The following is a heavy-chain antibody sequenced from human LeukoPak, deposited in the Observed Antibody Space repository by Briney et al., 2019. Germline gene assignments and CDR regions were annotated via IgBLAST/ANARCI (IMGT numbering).Heavy chain of an antibody. CDR1: VFTVSSNY. J-gene: IGHJ4*02. V-gene: IGHV3-53*01. CDR2: IYSGGST. CDR3: ARDQRTVTTPHNDY. D-gene: IGHD4-17*01. Sequence: PGGSLRLSCAASVFTVSSNYMSWVRKAPGKGLEWVSVIYSGGSTYYADSVKGRFTISRDNSKNTLYLQMNSLRAEDTAVYYCARDQRTVTTPHNDYWGQGTLVTVSS.